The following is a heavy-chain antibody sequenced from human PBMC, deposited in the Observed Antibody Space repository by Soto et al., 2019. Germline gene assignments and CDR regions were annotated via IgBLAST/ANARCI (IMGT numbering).Heavy chain of an antibody. Sequence: EVQLLESGGGLVQPGGSLRLSCVASEFTFSNYALNWVRQAPGKGLEWVSSVSGSGESTFYADSVKGRFTISRDNSKRTMYLQMNSLRAEDTAVYYCAKGVTKWVTTYHFDHWGQGTLVTVSS. D-gene: IGHD3-22*01. CDR2: VSGSGEST. V-gene: IGHV3-23*01. CDR1: EFTFSNYA. J-gene: IGHJ4*02. CDR3: AKGVTKWVTTYHFDH.